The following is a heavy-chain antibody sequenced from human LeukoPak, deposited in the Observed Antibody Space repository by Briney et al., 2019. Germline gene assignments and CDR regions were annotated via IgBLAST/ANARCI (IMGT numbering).Heavy chain of an antibody. CDR3: ARSTNLGYCSTTCCYFIDY. D-gene: IGHD2-2*01. J-gene: IGHJ4*02. Sequence: GGSLRLSCAASGFTFSSYWMHWVRQAPGKGLVWVSHINSDGSSTNYADSVKGRFTISRDNAKNTLYLQMNSLRAEDTAVYYCARSTNLGYCSTTCCYFIDYWGQGTLVTVSS. CDR2: INSDGSST. V-gene: IGHV3-74*01. CDR1: GFTFSSYW.